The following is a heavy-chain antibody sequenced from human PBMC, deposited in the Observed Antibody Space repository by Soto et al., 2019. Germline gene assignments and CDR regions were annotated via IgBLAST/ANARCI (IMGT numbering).Heavy chain of an antibody. CDR1: GGSISSGDYY. J-gene: IGHJ6*02. CDR2: IYYSGST. V-gene: IGHV4-30-4*01. D-gene: IGHD3-22*01. Sequence: SETLSLTCTVSGGSISSGDYYWIWIRHPPGKGLEWIGYIYYSGSTYYNPSLKSRVTISVDTSKNQFSLKLSSVTAADTAVYYCAGSRDSGYYYVSQLGYYGMDVWGQGTTVTVSS. CDR3: AGSRDSGYYYVSQLGYYGMDV.